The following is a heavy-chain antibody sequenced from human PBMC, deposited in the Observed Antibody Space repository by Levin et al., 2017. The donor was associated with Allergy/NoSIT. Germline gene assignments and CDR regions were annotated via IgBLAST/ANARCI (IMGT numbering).Heavy chain of an antibody. D-gene: IGHD3-10*01. Sequence: GESLKISFAASGFTFSTYAMHWVRQAPGKGLEWVAVISYDEHDNYYADSVKGRFTISRDNSKNTLYLQMSSLRAEDTAVYYCTREDKISMVRGFITYFYYYMDVWGKGTTVTVSS. V-gene: IGHV3-30-3*01. CDR2: ISYDEHDN. CDR3: TREDKISMVRGFITYFYYYMDV. J-gene: IGHJ6*03. CDR1: GFTFSTYA.